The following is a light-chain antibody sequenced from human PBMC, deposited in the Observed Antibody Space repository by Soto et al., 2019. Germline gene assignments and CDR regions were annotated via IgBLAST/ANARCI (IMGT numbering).Light chain of an antibody. Sequence: EIVLTQSPSTLSLSPGERATLSCGASQSVSSYLAWYQQKPGQAPRLLIYDASNRATGIPARFTGSGSGTDFTLTISSLQSEDFAVYYCQQYNNWHRGTFGQGTKVDIK. J-gene: IGKJ1*01. CDR2: DAS. CDR3: QQYNNWHRGT. V-gene: IGKV3-11*01. CDR1: QSVSSY.